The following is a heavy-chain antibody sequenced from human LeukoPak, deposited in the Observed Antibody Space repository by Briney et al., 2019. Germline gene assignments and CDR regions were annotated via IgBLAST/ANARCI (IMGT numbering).Heavy chain of an antibody. D-gene: IGHD4-17*01. CDR3: ARGQGTVTTH. Sequence: SETLSLTCAVPGGSFSGYYWTWIRQPPGKGLEWIGEINHSGNANYNPSLKSRVTISLDMSENHFSLKLTSVTAADTAVYYCARGQGTVTTHWGQGTLVTVSS. J-gene: IGHJ4*02. V-gene: IGHV4-34*01. CDR1: GGSFSGYY. CDR2: INHSGNA.